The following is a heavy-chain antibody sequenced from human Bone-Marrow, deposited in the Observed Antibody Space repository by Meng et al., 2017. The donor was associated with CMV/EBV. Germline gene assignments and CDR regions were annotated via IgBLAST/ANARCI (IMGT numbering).Heavy chain of an antibody. V-gene: IGHV4-59*01. CDR3: ANYYDSSGYGIDI. D-gene: IGHD3-22*01. CDR1: GGSISSYY. J-gene: IGHJ3*02. Sequence: SETLSLTCTVSGGSISSYYWSWIRQPPGKGLEWIGYIYYSGSTNYSPSLKSRVTISVDTSKNQFSLKLSSVTAADTAVYYCANYYDSSGYGIDIWGQGTMVTVSS. CDR2: IYYSGST.